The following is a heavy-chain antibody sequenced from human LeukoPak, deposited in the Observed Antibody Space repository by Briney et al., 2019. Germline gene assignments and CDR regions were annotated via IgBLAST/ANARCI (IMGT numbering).Heavy chain of an antibody. CDR1: GFIFSNYA. Sequence: GGSLRLSCAASGFIFSNYAMTWVRQAPGKGLEWVSVISGSAGSTYYADSVKGRFTISRDNSKNTLYLQMNSLRAEDTAGYFCGKSSGYSSSWELDYFDYWGQRTLVSVSS. V-gene: IGHV3-23*01. J-gene: IGHJ4*02. CDR2: ISGSAGST. D-gene: IGHD6-13*01. CDR3: GKSSGYSSSWELDYFDY.